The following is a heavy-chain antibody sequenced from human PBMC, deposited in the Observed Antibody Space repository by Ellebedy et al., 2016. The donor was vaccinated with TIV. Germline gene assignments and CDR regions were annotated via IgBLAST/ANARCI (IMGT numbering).Heavy chain of an antibody. CDR2: IVPMFGST. D-gene: IGHD6-13*01. Sequence: AASVKVSCKASGDTFSNYGISWVRQAPGQGLEWMGGIVPMFGSTKYTQKFQGRVTITADDSTSTAYMELSGLRFEDTAVYYCARRIEAVGPTWLDPWGQGTLVTVSS. CDR1: GDTFSNYG. CDR3: ARRIEAVGPTWLDP. V-gene: IGHV1-69*13. J-gene: IGHJ5*02.